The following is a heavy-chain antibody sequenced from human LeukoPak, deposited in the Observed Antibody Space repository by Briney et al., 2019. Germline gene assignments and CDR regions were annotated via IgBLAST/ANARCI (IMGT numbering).Heavy chain of an antibody. Sequence: PGGSLRLSCAASGFTFSSYGMRWVRQAPGKGLEWVAFIRYDGSNKYYADSVKGRFTISRDNSKNTLYLQMNSLRAEDTAVHYCARRAGAYSHPYDYWGQGTLVTVSS. CDR1: GFTFSSYG. D-gene: IGHD4/OR15-4a*01. J-gene: IGHJ4*02. CDR2: IRYDGSNK. V-gene: IGHV3-30*02. CDR3: ARRAGAYSHPYDY.